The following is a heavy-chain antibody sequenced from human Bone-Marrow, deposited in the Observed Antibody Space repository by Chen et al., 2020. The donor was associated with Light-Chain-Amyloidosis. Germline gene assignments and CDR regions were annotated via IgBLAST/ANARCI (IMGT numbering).Heavy chain of an antibody. CDR2: VSADGTKK. J-gene: IGHJ6*02. CDR1: GFPFSSHG. D-gene: IGHD2-15*01. Sequence: QVQLVEFGGGVVQPGGSLRLSCAASGFPFSSHGMHWVRQAAGKVPEWVAVVSADGTKKFMAESQKGRFTISRDNSKNTLYLQMNSLRPEDTAVYYCAKDSRSAGSTASVYGMDVWGQGTTVTVSS. V-gene: IGHV3-30*18. CDR3: AKDSRSAGSTASVYGMDV.